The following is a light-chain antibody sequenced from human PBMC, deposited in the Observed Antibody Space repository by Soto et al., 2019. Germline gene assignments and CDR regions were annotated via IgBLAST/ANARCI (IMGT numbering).Light chain of an antibody. CDR1: SGHSSYA. V-gene: IGLV4-69*01. Sequence: QPVLTQSPSASASLGASVKLTCTLSSGHSSYAIAWHQQQPEKGPRYLMKLDSDGSHTKGDAIPDLFSGSSSGAERYLTISSLQSEDEADYYCQTWGTGIHVVFGGGTKVTVL. CDR3: QTWGTGIHVV. CDR2: LDSDGSH. J-gene: IGLJ2*01.